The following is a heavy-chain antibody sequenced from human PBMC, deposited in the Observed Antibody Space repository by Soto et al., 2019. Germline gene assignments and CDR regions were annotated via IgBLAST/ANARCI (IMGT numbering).Heavy chain of an antibody. CDR2: IKQDGSEK. V-gene: IGHV3-7*04. CDR3: ARGDILTGYDNFDY. CDR1: GFTFSSYW. D-gene: IGHD3-9*01. J-gene: IGHJ4*02. Sequence: EVQLVESGGGLVQPGGSLRLSCAASGFTFSSYWMSWVRQAPGKGLEWVANIKQDGSEKYYVDSVKGRFTISRDNAKNSLYLQMNSLRAEDTAVYYCARGDILTGYDNFDYWGQGTLFTVSS.